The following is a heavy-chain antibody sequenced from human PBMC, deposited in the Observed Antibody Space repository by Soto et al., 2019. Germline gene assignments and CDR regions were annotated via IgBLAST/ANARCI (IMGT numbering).Heavy chain of an antibody. D-gene: IGHD6-6*01. CDR3: AAHSSSSLWAYYYGMDV. V-gene: IGHV3-23*01. Sequence: GGSLRLSCAASGFTFSSYAMSWVRQAPGKGLEWVSAISGSGGSTYYADSVKGRFTISRDNSKNTLYLQMNSLRAEDTAVYYCAAHSSSSLWAYYYGMDVWGQGTTVTVSS. CDR1: GFTFSSYA. J-gene: IGHJ6*02. CDR2: ISGSGGST.